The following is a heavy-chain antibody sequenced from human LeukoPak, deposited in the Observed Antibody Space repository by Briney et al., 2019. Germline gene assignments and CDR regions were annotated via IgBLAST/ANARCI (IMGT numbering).Heavy chain of an antibody. D-gene: IGHD3-10*01. J-gene: IGHJ4*02. CDR3: ALWFGESTLDY. CDR1: GFTFSSYE. Sequence: GGSLRLSCAASGFTFSSYEMNWVRQAPGKGLEWVSSISSSSSYIYYADSVKGRFTISRDNAKNSLYLQMNSLRAEDTAVYYCALWFGESTLDYWGQGTLVTVSS. CDR2: ISSSSSYI. V-gene: IGHV3-21*01.